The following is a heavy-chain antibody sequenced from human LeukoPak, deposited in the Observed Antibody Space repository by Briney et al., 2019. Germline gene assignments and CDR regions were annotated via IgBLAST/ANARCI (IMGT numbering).Heavy chain of an antibody. CDR1: GGSFSGYY. V-gene: IGHV4-34*01. CDR3: ARGLITGFDP. D-gene: IGHD3-16*01. J-gene: IGHJ5*02. CDR2: INHSGST. Sequence: SETLSLTCAVYGGSFSGYYWSWIRQPPGKGLEWIGEINHSGSTNYNPSLKSRVSMSVDTSKNQFSLKLSSVTAADTAVYYCARGLITGFDPWGQGTLVTVSS.